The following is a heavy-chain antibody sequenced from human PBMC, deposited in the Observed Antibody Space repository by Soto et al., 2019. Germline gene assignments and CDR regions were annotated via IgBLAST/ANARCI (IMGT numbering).Heavy chain of an antibody. J-gene: IGHJ4*02. D-gene: IGHD6-6*01. CDR1: GGAFSSYS. CDR3: ARGWDSSSPYYFDY. Sequence: SVKVSCKASGGAFSSYSINWVRQAPGQGLEWMGGIIPIFGTANYAQKFQGRVTITADESTGTAYMELSSLRSEDTAVYYCARGWDSSSPYYFDYWGQGTLVTVSS. V-gene: IGHV1-69*13. CDR2: IIPIFGTA.